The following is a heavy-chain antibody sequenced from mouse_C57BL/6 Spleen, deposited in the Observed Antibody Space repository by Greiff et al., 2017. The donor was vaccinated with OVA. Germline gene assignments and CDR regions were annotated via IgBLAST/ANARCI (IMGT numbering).Heavy chain of an antibody. D-gene: IGHD3-1*01. CDR1: GYSITSGYY. V-gene: IGHV3-6*01. CDR2: ISYDGSN. J-gene: IGHJ4*01. Sequence: EVQLQESGPGLVKPSQSLSLTCSVTGYSITSGYYWNWIRQFPGNKLEWMGYISYDGSNNYNPSLKNRISITRDTSKNQFFLKLNSVTTEDTATYYCARDTGDYWGQGTSVTVSS. CDR3: ARDTGDY.